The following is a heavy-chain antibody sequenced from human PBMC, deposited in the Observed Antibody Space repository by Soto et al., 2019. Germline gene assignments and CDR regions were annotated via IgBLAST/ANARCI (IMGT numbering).Heavy chain of an antibody. CDR2: IYYSGST. Sequence: PSETLSLTCTVSGGSISSGDYYWSWIRQPPGKGLEWIGYIYYSGSTYYNPSLKSRVTISVDTSKNQFSLKLSSVTAADTAVYYCAREHYYDSSGYQTRDTDYWGQGTLVTVSS. J-gene: IGHJ4*02. CDR3: AREHYYDSSGYQTRDTDY. CDR1: GGSISSGDYY. D-gene: IGHD3-22*01. V-gene: IGHV4-30-4*01.